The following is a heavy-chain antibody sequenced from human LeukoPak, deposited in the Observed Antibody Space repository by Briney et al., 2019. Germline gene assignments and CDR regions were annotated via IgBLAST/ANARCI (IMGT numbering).Heavy chain of an antibody. CDR2: INPNSGGT. CDR3: ARARRAIFGVVVGLDI. D-gene: IGHD3-3*01. CDR1: GYTFTGYY. Sequence: GASVKVSCKASGYTFTGYYMHWVRQAPGQGLEWMGWINPNSGGTNYAQKFQGRVTMTRDTSISTAYMELSRLRSDDTAVYYCARARRAIFGVVVGLDIWGQGTMVTVSS. V-gene: IGHV1-2*02. J-gene: IGHJ3*02.